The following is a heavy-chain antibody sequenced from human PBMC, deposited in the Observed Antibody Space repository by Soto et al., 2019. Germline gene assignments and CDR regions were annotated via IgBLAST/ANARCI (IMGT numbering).Heavy chain of an antibody. J-gene: IGHJ5*02. CDR3: ASIGRQKNPRWVDP. CDR2: IYYSGST. Sequence: VQLLESGGGLVQPGGSLRLSCAASGFTFSSYAMSWVRQAPGKGLEWIGDIYYSGSTYYNPSLKSRVTISVDTSKNQFSLKLSSVTAADTAVYYCASIGRQKNPRWVDPWGQGTLVTVSS. V-gene: IGHV4-59*06. D-gene: IGHD3-16*02. CDR1: GFTFSSYA.